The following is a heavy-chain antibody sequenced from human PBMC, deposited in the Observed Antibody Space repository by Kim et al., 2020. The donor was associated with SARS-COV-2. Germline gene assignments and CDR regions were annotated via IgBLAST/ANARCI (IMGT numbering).Heavy chain of an antibody. CDR2: INHSGST. CDR3: ARIRRRSWYNEDYYFDY. Sequence: SETLSLTCAVYGGSFSGYYWSWIRQPPGKGLEWIGEINHSGSTNYNPSLKSRVTISVDTSKNQFSLKLSSVTAADTAVYYCARIRRRSWYNEDYYFDYWGQGTLVTVSS. D-gene: IGHD6-13*01. V-gene: IGHV4-34*01. CDR1: GGSFSGYY. J-gene: IGHJ4*02.